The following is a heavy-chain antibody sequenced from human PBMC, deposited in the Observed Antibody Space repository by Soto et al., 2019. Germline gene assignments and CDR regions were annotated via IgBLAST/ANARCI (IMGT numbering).Heavy chain of an antibody. Sequence: QVQLVQSGAEVREPGASVKVSCKASGYSFTSLDINWVRQTAGQGLEWMGWMQPSTGRTGYAQKCQCTVTLTRETSRNTAYMERTPLTADEPAFDPWARGVSAGVDYCGQRTLVTVS. J-gene: IGHJ4*02. D-gene: IGHD3-10*01. CDR1: GYSFTSLD. V-gene: IGHV1-8*01. CDR2: MQPSTGRT. CDR3: ARGVSAGVDY.